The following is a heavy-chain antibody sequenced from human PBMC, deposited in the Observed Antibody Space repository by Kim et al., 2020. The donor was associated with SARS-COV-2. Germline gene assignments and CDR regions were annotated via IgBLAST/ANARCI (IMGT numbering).Heavy chain of an antibody. CDR2: T. D-gene: IGHD5-12*01. J-gene: IGHJ4*02. Sequence: TFCADAVKGRFTISRNNSKSTLYLQMNSLRAEDTAVYYCSRQRSDTTIFDYWGQGALVTVSP. CDR3: SRQRSDTTIFDY. V-gene: IGHV3-53*01.